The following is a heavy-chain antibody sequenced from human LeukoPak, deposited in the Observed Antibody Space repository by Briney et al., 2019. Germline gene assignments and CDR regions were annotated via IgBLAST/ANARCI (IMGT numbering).Heavy chain of an antibody. CDR2: IWYDGSNK. D-gene: IGHD6-13*01. Sequence: LSLTCTVSGGSISSYYWSWVRQAPGKGLEWVAVIWYDGSNKYYADSVKGRFTISRDNSKNTLYLQMNSLRAEDTAVYYCARGAGDYWGQGTLVTVSS. CDR1: GGSISSYY. CDR3: ARGAGDY. V-gene: IGHV3-33*08. J-gene: IGHJ4*02.